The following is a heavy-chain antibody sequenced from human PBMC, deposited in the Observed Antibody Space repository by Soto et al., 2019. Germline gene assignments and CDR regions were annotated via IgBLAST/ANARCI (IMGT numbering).Heavy chain of an antibody. J-gene: IGHJ5*02. CDR3: ASYNWNYWFDP. Sequence: SETLSVTCTVAGGYISSGDYHWSWNRQPPGKGLEWIGAIYYSASTYYNPSLVSRIRISVDTSKNQFSLKLTSVTAADTAVYYCASYNWNYWFDPWGQGTLVTVSS. CDR1: GGYISSGDYH. V-gene: IGHV4-30-4*01. D-gene: IGHD1-7*01. CDR2: IYYSAST.